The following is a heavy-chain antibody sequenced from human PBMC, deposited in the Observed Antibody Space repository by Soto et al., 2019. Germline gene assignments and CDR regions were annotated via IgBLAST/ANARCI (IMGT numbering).Heavy chain of an antibody. CDR2: IIPILGIA. V-gene: IGHV1-69*08. D-gene: IGHD4-17*01. CDR3: ARDLGPGATVTNEGSGDY. J-gene: IGHJ4*02. Sequence: QVQLVQSGAEVKKPGSSVKVSCKASGGTFSSYTISWVRQAPGQGLEWMGRIIPILGIANYAKKFQGRVTITADKSTSTAYMELSSLRSEDTAVYYCARDLGPGATVTNEGSGDYWGQGTLVTVSS. CDR1: GGTFSSYT.